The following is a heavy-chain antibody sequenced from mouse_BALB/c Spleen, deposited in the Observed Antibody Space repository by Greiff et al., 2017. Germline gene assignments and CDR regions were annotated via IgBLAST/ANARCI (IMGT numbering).Heavy chain of an antibody. D-gene: IGHD1-1*01. J-gene: IGHJ4*01. CDR2: INPSNGRT. Sequence: QVQLKQPGAELVKPGASVKLSCKASGYTFTSYWMHWVKQRPGQGLEWIGEINPSNGRTNYNEKFKSKATLTVDKSSSTAYMQLSSLTSEDSAVYYCARGYYGAMDYWGQGTSVTVSS. CDR3: ARGYYGAMDY. V-gene: IGHV1S81*02. CDR1: GYTFTSYW.